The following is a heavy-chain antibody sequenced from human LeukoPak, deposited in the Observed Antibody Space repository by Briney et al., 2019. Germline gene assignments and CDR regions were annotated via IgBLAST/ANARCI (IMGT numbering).Heavy chain of an antibody. D-gene: IGHD3-22*01. J-gene: IGHJ4*02. CDR2: IYYSGST. V-gene: IGHV4-39*02. Sequence: SETLSLTCTVSGGSISSSSYYWGWIRQPPGKGLEWIGSIYYSGSTYYNPSLKSRVTISVDTSKNQFSLKLSSVTAADTAVYYCATEYYYDSSGYYHRYFDYWGQGTLVTVSS. CDR3: ATEYYYDSSGYYHRYFDY. CDR1: GGSISSSSYY.